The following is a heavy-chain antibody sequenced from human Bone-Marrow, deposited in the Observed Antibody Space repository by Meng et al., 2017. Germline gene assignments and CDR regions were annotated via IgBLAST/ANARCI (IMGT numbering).Heavy chain of an antibody. CDR3: ARQYGSGSYYKHIDY. D-gene: IGHD3-10*01. J-gene: IGHJ4*02. V-gene: IGHV3-48*04. CDR1: GFALSSYA. CDR2: ISRSGDTR. Sequence: GESLKISCAASGFALSSYAMTWVRQAPGKGLEWVSYISRSGDTRYYADSVKGRFTISRDNAKNSLYLQMNSLRAEDTAVYYCARQYGSGSYYKHIDYWGQGTLVTVSS.